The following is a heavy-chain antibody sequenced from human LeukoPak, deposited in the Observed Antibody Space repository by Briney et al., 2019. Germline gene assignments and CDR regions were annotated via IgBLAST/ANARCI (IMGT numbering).Heavy chain of an antibody. CDR3: ARGHSPVTTKVSYFQH. J-gene: IGHJ1*01. D-gene: IGHD4-17*01. CDR1: GGSFSGYY. CDR2: INHSGST. Sequence: PSETLSLTCAVYGGSFSGYYWSWIRQPPGKALEWIGEINHSGSTNYNPSLKSRVTILVDTSKNQFSLKLSSVTAADTAVYYCARGHSPVTTKVSYFQHWGQGTLVTVSS. V-gene: IGHV4-34*01.